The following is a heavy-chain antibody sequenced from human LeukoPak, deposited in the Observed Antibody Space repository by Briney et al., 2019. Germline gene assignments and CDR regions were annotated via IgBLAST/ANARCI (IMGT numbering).Heavy chain of an antibody. D-gene: IGHD3-10*01. CDR2: ISYDGSNK. V-gene: IGHV3-30-3*01. J-gene: IGHJ4*02. Sequence: GSSLSLSCELCRLTHHSCAMQGVRQASGRGGEWVAVISYDGSNKLYAESAKGRFYNSRDDSKNTLYLQMNSLRSQGKGVSYCARDGGYYGPGSYYYPSYWGRGTLVTVPS. CDR3: ARDGGYYGPGSYYYPSY. CDR1: RLTHHSCA.